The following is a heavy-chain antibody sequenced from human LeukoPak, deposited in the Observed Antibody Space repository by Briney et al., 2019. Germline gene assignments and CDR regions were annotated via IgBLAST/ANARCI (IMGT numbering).Heavy chain of an antibody. V-gene: IGHV3-74*01. D-gene: IGHD6-19*01. CDR3: RAVAGPDDF. J-gene: IGHJ4*02. CDR1: GLTFSRYW. CDR2: INNDGSST. Sequence: GGSLRLSCAASGLTFSRYWMHWVRQAPGKGLVWVSRINNDGSSTTYADSVKGRFTISRDTAKNTLFLQMNSLRDEDTAVYYCRAVAGPDDFWGQGTLVTVSS.